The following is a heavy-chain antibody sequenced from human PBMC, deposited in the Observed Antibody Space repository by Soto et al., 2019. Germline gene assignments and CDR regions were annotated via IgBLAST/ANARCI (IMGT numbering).Heavy chain of an antibody. CDR1: GFTFTNSA. CDR2: IGEGSGDFT. D-gene: IGHD2-21*02. Sequence: EVHLLDSGGGLVQPGGSLRLSCVASGFTFTNSAMSWVRQPPGKGLEWVSAIGEGSGDFTSYAGSVKGRFTISRDNSKNTLYLQRNSPEADRTAVYYCAEGGGGDHGSWGQGTLVTVSS. CDR3: AEGGGGDHGS. J-gene: IGHJ5*02. V-gene: IGHV3-23*01.